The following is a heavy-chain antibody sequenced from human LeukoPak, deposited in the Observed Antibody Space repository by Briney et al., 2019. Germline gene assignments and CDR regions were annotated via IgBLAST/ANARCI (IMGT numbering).Heavy chain of an antibody. CDR1: GGSISSYY. Sequence: KPSETLSLTCTVSGGSISSYYWSWIRQPPGKGLEWIGYIYYSGSTNYNPSLKSRVTISVDTSKNQFSLKLSSVTAADTAVYYCAGVDYGDYQYFQHWGQGTLVTVSS. D-gene: IGHD4-17*01. V-gene: IGHV4-59*08. CDR3: AGVDYGDYQYFQH. CDR2: IYYSGST. J-gene: IGHJ1*01.